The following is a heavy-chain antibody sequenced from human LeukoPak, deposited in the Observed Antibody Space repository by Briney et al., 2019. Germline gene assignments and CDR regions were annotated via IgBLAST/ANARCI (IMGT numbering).Heavy chain of an antibody. CDR2: MNPNSGNT. CDR1: GYTFTSYD. V-gene: IGHV1-8*01. J-gene: IGHJ6*02. CDR3: ASHSSSSVMDV. Sequence: ASVKVSCRASGYTFTSYDINWVRQAPGQGLEWMGWMNPNSGNTGYAQKFQGRVTMTRDTSISTAYMELSSLRSEDTAVYYCASHSSSSVMDVWGQGTMVTVSS. D-gene: IGHD6-13*01.